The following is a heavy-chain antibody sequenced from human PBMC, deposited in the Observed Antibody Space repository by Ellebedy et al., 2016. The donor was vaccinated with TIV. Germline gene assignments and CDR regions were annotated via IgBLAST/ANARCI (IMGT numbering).Heavy chain of an antibody. J-gene: IGHJ4*02. CDR2: ISAYNGNT. CDR1: GYTFTSYG. CDR3: ARDPYSSGWYGDERRGFDY. Sequence: ASVKVSCKASGYTFTSYGISWVRQAPGQGLEWMGWISAYNGNTNYAQKLQGRVTMTTDTSTSTAYMELRSLRSDDTAVYYCARDPYSSGWYGDERRGFDYWGQGTLVTVSS. V-gene: IGHV1-18*01. D-gene: IGHD6-19*01.